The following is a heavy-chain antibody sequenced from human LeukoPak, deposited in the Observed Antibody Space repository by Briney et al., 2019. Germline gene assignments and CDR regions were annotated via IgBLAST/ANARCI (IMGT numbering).Heavy chain of an antibody. Sequence: GGSLRLSCAASGFTFSSYSMNWVRQAPGKGLEWVAVISYDGGNKYYADSVKGRFTISRDNSKNTLYLQMNSLRAEDTAVYYCATPYSGSYYGFDYWGQGTLVTVSS. CDR1: GFTFSSYS. J-gene: IGHJ4*02. CDR3: ATPYSGSYYGFDY. CDR2: ISYDGGNK. D-gene: IGHD1-26*01. V-gene: IGHV3-30*03.